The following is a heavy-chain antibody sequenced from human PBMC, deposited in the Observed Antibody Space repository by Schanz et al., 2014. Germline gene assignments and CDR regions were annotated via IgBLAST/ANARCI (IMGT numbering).Heavy chain of an antibody. D-gene: IGHD5-18*01. J-gene: IGHJ3*02. CDR2: IYSGGST. CDR1: GFNFSSHW. Sequence: DVQLVESGGTLVRPGGSLRLSCAASGFNFSSHWMTWVRQAPGKGLERVSVIYSGGSTYYADSVKGRFTISRDNSKNTLYLQMNSLRAEDTALYYCASERGYSYGYGAFDIWGQGTMVTVSS. V-gene: IGHV3-66*01. CDR3: ASERGYSYGYGAFDI.